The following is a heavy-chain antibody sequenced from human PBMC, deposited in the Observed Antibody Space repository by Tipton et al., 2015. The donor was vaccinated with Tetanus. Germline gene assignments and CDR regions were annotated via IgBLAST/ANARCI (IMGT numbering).Heavy chain of an antibody. J-gene: IGHJ4*02. CDR3: ARSASPFDY. CDR1: GFIVSSHY. CDR2: MYSGGDT. V-gene: IGHV3-53*01. Sequence: SLRLSCVASGFIVSSHYMSWVRQAPGKGLEWVSVMYSGGDTYYADFVKGRFIISRDTSKNTLYLQMNSLRAEDTAVYYCARSASPFDYWGQGTLVTVSS.